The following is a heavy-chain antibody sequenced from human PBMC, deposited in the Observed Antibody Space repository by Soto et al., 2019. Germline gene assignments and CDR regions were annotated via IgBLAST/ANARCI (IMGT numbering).Heavy chain of an antibody. CDR1: GGSFSGYY. D-gene: IGHD1-1*01. J-gene: IGHJ6*02. V-gene: IGHV4-34*01. CDR3: ARSRVLGLWGGGYTHYYYYYGMDV. Sequence: QVQLQQWGAGLLKPSETLSLTCAVYGGSFSGYYWSWIRQPPGKGLEWIGEINHSGSTNYNPSLKSRVTISVDTSKNQFSLKLSSVTAADTAVYYCARSRVLGLWGGGYTHYYYYYGMDVWGQGTTVTVSS. CDR2: INHSGST.